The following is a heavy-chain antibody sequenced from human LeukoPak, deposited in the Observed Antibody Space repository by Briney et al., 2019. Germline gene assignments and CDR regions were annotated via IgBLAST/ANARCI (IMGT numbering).Heavy chain of an antibody. V-gene: IGHV3-21*01. CDR1: GFTFSSYS. Sequence: GGSLRLSCAASGFTFSSYSMNWVRQAPGKGLEWVSSISSSSSYIYYADSVKGRFTISRDNAKNSLHLQMNSLRAEDTAVYYCAREGGHYYDSSGSFDYWGQGTLVTVSS. CDR2: ISSSSSYI. J-gene: IGHJ4*02. CDR3: AREGGHYYDSSGSFDY. D-gene: IGHD3-22*01.